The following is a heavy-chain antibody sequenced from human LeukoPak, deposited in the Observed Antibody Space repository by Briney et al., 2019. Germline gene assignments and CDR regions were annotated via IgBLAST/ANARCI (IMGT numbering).Heavy chain of an antibody. V-gene: IGHV4-4*02. J-gene: IGHJ2*01. CDR1: GRSLSISSSNW. D-gene: IGHD4-23*01. CDR3: ARDLHGGNSFTADWYFDL. Sequence: AETQSLTCAVSGRSLSISSSNWRSCVRQPPGKGLEWFGEIFYSGSTNYNTPLKRRGHISVDKCKHPLSLNLSSVNAADTPVYYCARDLHGGNSFTADWYFDLWGRGALVTVSS. CDR2: IFYSGST.